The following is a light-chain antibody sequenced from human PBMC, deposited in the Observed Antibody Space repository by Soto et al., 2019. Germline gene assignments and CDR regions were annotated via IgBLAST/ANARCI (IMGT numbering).Light chain of an antibody. CDR2: EVT. CDR3: SLYTISRV. V-gene: IGLV2-14*01. CDR1: TSDFGDYKY. Sequence: QSALTQPASVSGSPGQSITISCTGTTSDFGDYKYISWYQQHPGKVPKLIIYEVTNRPSGVSTRFSGSRSGNTASLTISGLQAEDEADYYCSLYTISRVFGGGTMLTVL. J-gene: IGLJ3*02.